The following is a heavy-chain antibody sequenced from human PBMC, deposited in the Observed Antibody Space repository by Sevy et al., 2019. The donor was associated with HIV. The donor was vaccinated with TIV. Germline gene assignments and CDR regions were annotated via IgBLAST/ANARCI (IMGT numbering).Heavy chain of an antibody. V-gene: IGHV3-23*01. CDR1: GFTFSNYG. CDR2: ISHTAIIT. CDR3: LKAGQRCTSDS. D-gene: IGHD6-25*01. Sequence: GRSLRLSCAASGFTFSNYGMNWVRQAPGKGLEWVSTISHTAIITLYADSVKGRFTISRDNSNNILYLQLRSLRDEDTAVYYCLKAGQRCTSDSWGRGTLVTVSS. J-gene: IGHJ4*02.